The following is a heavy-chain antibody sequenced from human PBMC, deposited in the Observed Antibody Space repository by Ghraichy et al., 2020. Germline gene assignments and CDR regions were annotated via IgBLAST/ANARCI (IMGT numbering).Heavy chain of an antibody. J-gene: IGHJ3*01. CDR1: GFSFRSYW. CDR3: GRGGPNNSNYAVDL. V-gene: IGHV3-7*03. D-gene: IGHD4-11*01. CDR2: IKIDETEK. Sequence: GGSLRLSCAASGFSFRSYWMTWVRQAPGKGLEWVANIKIDETEKYYVGSVKGRFTISRDNAKNSLYLQMSSLRAEDTALYYCGRGGPNNSNYAVDLWGQGTMVTVSS.